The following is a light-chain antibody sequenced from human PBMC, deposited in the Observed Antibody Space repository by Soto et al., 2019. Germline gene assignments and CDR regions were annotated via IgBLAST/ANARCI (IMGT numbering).Light chain of an antibody. CDR3: AAWDGSLSGSFYV. CDR2: RNN. J-gene: IGLJ1*01. CDR1: SSNIGSNY. Sequence: QSVLTQPPSASGTPGQRVTISCSGSSSNIGSNYVYWYQQLPGTAPKLLIYRNNQRPSGVPDRFSGSKSGTSASLAISGLRSEDEADYYCAAWDGSLSGSFYVFGTGTKLTVL. V-gene: IGLV1-47*01.